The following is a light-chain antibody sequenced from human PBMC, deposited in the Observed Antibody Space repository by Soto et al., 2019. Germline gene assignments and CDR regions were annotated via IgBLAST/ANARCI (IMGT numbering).Light chain of an antibody. V-gene: IGKV3-11*01. Sequence: EIVLTQSPAILSMSPGERATLSCRASQSVSSYFAWYQQKPGQAPRLLIYDASNRATGVPDRFSGSGSGTDFTLTISSREPEDFACYYCQQRRYWPVTFGQGTKFEIK. CDR3: QQRRYWPVT. J-gene: IGKJ1*01. CDR2: DAS. CDR1: QSVSSY.